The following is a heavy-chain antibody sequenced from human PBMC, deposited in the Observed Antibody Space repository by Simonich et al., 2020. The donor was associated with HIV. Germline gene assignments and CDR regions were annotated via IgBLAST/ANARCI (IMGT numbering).Heavy chain of an antibody. CDR3: ASGGSISSVWADDY. D-gene: IGHD3-16*01. CDR2: ISYDGSNK. J-gene: IGHJ4*02. CDR1: GFTFSSYS. V-gene: IGHV3-30*03. Sequence: VQLVESGGGLVKPGGSLRLSCAASGFTFSSYSMNWVRQAPGKGLEWVDVISYDGSNKYYADSVKGRFTISRDNSKNTLYLQMNSLRAEDTAVYYCASGGSISSVWADDYWGQGTLVTVSS.